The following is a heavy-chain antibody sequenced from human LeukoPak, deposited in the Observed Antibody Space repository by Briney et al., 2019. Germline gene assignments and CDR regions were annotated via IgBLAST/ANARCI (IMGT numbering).Heavy chain of an antibody. V-gene: IGHV1-18*01. CDR1: GYTFTSYG. CDR2: ISAYNGNT. Sequence: ASVKVSCKASGYTFTSYGISWVRQAPGQGLEWMGWISAYNGNTNYAQKLQGRVTMTTDTSTSTAYMELRSLRSDDTALYYCAKLMDNNYDGSAFDYWGQGTLVTVSS. CDR3: AKLMDNNYDGSAFDY. J-gene: IGHJ4*02. D-gene: IGHD3-22*01.